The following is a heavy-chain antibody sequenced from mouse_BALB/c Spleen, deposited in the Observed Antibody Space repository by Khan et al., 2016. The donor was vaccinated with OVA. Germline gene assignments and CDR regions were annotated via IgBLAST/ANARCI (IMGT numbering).Heavy chain of an antibody. J-gene: IGHJ3*01. CDR1: GYTFTSYW. CDR3: ARREKYGYDPSWFAY. CDR2: INPSDSET. V-gene: IGHV1-61*01. Sequence: VQLQQSGAELVRPGASVKLSCKASGYTFTSYWMNWVRQRPGQGLDWIGKINPSDSETHYNQMFKDKAILTVDKSSGSSYMQLSSLPSQDSAVYYCARREKYGYDPSWFAYWGQGTLVTVSA. D-gene: IGHD2-2*01.